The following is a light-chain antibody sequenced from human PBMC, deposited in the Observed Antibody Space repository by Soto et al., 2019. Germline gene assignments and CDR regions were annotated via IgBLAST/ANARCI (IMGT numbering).Light chain of an antibody. CDR2: GAS. CDR1: QSIGSSY. Sequence: ESVFSQSRCALSLSPEEKATLSCRASQSIGSSYLAWYQQKPGQAPRLLIYGASSRATGIPDRFSGSGSGTDFTLTISRLEPEDFAVYYCQQYGSSPITFGQATRLAI. J-gene: IGKJ5*01. V-gene: IGKV3-20*01. CDR3: QQYGSSPIT.